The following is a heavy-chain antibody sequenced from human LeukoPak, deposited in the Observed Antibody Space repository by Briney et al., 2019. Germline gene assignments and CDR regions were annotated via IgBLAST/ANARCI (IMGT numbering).Heavy chain of an antibody. V-gene: IGHV3-53*01. CDR1: GFTVSSNY. D-gene: IGHD3-10*01. Sequence: GSLRLSCAASGFTVSSNYMSWVRQAPGKGLEWVSVIYSGGSTYYADSVKGRFTISRDNSKNTLYLQMNSLRAEDTAVYYCARELDSLLWFGEFYYYGMDVWGQGTTVTVSS. J-gene: IGHJ6*02. CDR2: IYSGGST. CDR3: ARELDSLLWFGEFYYYGMDV.